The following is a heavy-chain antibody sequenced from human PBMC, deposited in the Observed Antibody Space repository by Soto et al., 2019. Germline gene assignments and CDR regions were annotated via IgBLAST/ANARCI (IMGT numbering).Heavy chain of an antibody. CDR3: AGAPNWNYYDF. CDR1: SGSIRGHY. D-gene: IGHD1-1*01. J-gene: IGHJ4*02. CDR2: VYYTGST. Sequence: SETLSLPCTVSSGSIRGHYWSWIRQSPGKGLEWIGYVYYTGSTNYNPSLKTRVAISIDTSKSQVSLNLSSVTAADTALYYCAGAPNWNYYDFWGQGALVTVSS. V-gene: IGHV4-59*11.